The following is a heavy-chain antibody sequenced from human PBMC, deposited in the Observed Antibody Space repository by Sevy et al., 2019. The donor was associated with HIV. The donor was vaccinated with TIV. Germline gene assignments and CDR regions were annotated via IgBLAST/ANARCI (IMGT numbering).Heavy chain of an antibody. CDR1: GFTFSSYD. V-gene: IGHV3-13*01. CDR2: IGTAGDT. D-gene: IGHD3-3*01. Sequence: GGSLRLSCAASGFTFSSYDMHWVRQATGKGLEWVSAIGTAGDTYYPGSVKGRFTISRENAKISLYLQMNSLSAGDTAVYYCARGRLRFFDYWGQGTLVTVSS. CDR3: ARGRLRFFDY. J-gene: IGHJ4*02.